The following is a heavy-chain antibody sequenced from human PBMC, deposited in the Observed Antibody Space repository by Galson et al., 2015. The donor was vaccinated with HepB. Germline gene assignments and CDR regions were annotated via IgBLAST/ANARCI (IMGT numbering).Heavy chain of an antibody. CDR2: ISSSSSYI. V-gene: IGHV3-21*01. J-gene: IGHJ4*02. D-gene: IGHD6-13*01. CDR3: ARALTPVYSSSKGGDDY. CDR1: GFTFSSYS. Sequence: SLRLSCAASGFTFSSYSMNWVRQAPGKGLEWVSSISSSSSYIYYADSVKGRFTISRDNAKNSLYLQMNSLRAEDTAVYYCARALTPVYSSSKGGDDYWGQGTLVTVSS.